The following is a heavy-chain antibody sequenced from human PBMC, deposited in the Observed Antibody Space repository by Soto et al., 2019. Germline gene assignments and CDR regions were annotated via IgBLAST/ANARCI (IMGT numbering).Heavy chain of an antibody. CDR3: ARESGDWPLNWFDP. D-gene: IGHD2-21*02. Sequence: GGSLRLSCAASGFTFSSYAMHWVRQAPGKGLEWVAVISNDGRNKYYADSVKGRFTISRDNAKNTLYLQMNSLTAEDTAVYYCARESGDWPLNWFDPWGLGTLVTVSS. CDR1: GFTFSSYA. V-gene: IGHV3-30*04. J-gene: IGHJ5*02. CDR2: ISNDGRNK.